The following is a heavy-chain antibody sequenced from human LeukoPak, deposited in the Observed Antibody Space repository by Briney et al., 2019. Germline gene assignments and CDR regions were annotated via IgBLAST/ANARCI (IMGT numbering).Heavy chain of an antibody. CDR2: ISGGVGST. V-gene: IGHV3-23*01. Sequence: GGSLRLSCAASGFTFSTYSINWVRQAPGKGLEWVSSISGGVGSTYYADSVKGRFTISRDNSKNTLYLQMNSLRAEDTAVYYCAKDVYGDYGGLVYWGQGTLVTVSS. J-gene: IGHJ4*02. CDR1: GFTFSTYS. CDR3: AKDVYGDYGGLVY. D-gene: IGHD4-17*01.